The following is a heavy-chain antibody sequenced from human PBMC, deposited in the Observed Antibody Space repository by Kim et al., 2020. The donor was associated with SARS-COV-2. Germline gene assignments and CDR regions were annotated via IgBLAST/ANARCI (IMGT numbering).Heavy chain of an antibody. V-gene: IGHV5-51*01. CDR3: ARQGSNYGDLGYYGMDV. CDR2: IYPGDSDP. CDR1: GYSFTKYW. Sequence: GESLKISCKGSGYSFTKYWIGWVRQMPGKGLEWMGIIYPGDSDPRYSPSFQGQVTISADRSISTAYLQWSSLKASDTAMYYCARQGSNYGDLGYYGMDVWGQGTTVTVSS. D-gene: IGHD4-17*01. J-gene: IGHJ6*02.